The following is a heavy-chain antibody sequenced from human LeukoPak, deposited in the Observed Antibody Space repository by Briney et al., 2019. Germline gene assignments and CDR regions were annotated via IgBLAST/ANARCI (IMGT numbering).Heavy chain of an antibody. J-gene: IGHJ5*02. CDR3: ARAAGYCSSTSCYTRGGASYNWFDP. CDR1: GGSFSGYY. CDR2: INHSGST. D-gene: IGHD2-2*02. Sequence: SETLSLTCAVYGGSFSGYYWSWIRQPPGKGLEWIGEINHSGSTTYNPSLKSRVTISVDTSKNQFSLKLSSVTAADTAVYYCARAAGYCSSTSCYTRGGASYNWFDPWGQGTLVTVSS. V-gene: IGHV4-34*01.